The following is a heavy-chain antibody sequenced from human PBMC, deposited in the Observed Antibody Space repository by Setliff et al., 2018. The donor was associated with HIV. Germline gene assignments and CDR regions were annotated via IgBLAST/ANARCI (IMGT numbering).Heavy chain of an antibody. Sequence: GGSLRLSCAASGFSFSSYATSWVRQAPGKGLEWVSGISDSGGSTYYADSVKGRFTISRDNSKNTLYLQMNSLRAEDTAVYYCVRQSVAVTYGMDVWGQGTTVTVSS. CDR1: GFSFSSYA. J-gene: IGHJ6*02. D-gene: IGHD4-4*01. CDR3: VRQSVAVTYGMDV. V-gene: IGHV3-23*01. CDR2: ISDSGGST.